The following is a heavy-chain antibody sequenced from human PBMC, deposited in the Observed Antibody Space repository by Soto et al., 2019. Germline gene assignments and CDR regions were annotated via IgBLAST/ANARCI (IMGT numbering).Heavy chain of an antibody. CDR2: INHSGST. CDR3: ARGGSRRGLYYYYYGMDV. J-gene: IGHJ6*02. V-gene: IGHV4-34*01. Sequence: SETLSLTCAVYGGSFSGYYWSWIRQPPGKGLEWIGEINHSGSTNYNPSLKSRVTISVDTSKNQFSLKLSSVTAADTAVYYCARGGSRRGLYYYYYGMDVWGQGTTVTVSS. CDR1: GGSFSGYY. D-gene: IGHD1-26*01.